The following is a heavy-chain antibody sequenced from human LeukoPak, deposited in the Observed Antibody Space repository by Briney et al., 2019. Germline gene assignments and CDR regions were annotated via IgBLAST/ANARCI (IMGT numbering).Heavy chain of an antibody. CDR3: ARRSGIAVAGAFDY. J-gene: IGHJ4*02. CDR2: ISGSGDST. D-gene: IGHD6-19*01. Sequence: GGSLRLSCAASGFTFSNYAMRWVRQAPGKGLEWVSGISGSGDSTYYADSVKGRFTISRDNSKNTLYLQMNSLRAEDTAVYYCARRSGIAVAGAFDYWGQGTLVAVSS. CDR1: GFTFSNYA. V-gene: IGHV3-23*01.